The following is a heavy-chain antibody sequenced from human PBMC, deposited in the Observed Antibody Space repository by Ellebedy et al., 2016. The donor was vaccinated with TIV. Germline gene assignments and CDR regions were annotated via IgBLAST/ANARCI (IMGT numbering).Heavy chain of an antibody. CDR3: AKDRTPGDGYWVFDY. D-gene: IGHD5-18*01. J-gene: IGHJ4*02. CDR1: GFTFSRYA. V-gene: IGHV3-23*01. CDR2: IVGSGA. Sequence: GESLKISCAASGFTFSRYAMAWVRQAPGKGLEWVSGIVGSGAEKYADSVKGRFTISRDNSKRTVDLQMRSVRAEDTAVYFCAKDRTPGDGYWVFDYWGQGTLVTVSS.